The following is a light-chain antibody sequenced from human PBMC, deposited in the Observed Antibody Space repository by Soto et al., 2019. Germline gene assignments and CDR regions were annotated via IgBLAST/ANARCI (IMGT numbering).Light chain of an antibody. CDR2: GAY. CDR3: QQRSNWPRT. CDR1: QSVSSN. V-gene: IGKV3D-20*02. J-gene: IGKJ1*01. Sequence: EIVLTQSPGTLSLSPGERATLSCRASQSVSSNLAWNQQKPGQAPRLLIYGAYSRATGIQDRFSGSGSGTDFTLTISRLEPEDFAVYYCQQRSNWPRTFGQGTKVDIK.